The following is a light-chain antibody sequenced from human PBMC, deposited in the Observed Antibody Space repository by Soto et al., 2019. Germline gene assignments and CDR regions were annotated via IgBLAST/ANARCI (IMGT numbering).Light chain of an antibody. CDR1: QSISSP. CDR2: ETS. V-gene: IGKV1-5*03. J-gene: IGKJ1*01. CDR3: QQYNGFGSWT. Sequence: DIQMTQSPSTLSASVGDRVSITCRASQSISSPMAWYQQEPGKAPRLLIYETSTLQRGVPSRFSGSASGTEFTLTISSLQPDDFSTYNCQQYNGFGSWTFGQGTKVEIK.